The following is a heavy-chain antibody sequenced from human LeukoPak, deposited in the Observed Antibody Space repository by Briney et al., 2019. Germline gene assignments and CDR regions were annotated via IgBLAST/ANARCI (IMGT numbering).Heavy chain of an antibody. CDR2: MNPNSGNT. J-gene: IGHJ5*02. V-gene: IGHV1-8*03. CDR1: GYTFTSYD. CDR3: ARGGVVVPAADNWFDP. D-gene: IGHD2-2*01. Sequence: ASVKVSCKASGYTFTSYDINWVRQATGQGLEWMGWMNPNSGNTGYAQKFQGRVTITRNTSINTAYMELSSLRSEDTAVYYCARGGVVVPAADNWFDPWGQGTLVTVPS.